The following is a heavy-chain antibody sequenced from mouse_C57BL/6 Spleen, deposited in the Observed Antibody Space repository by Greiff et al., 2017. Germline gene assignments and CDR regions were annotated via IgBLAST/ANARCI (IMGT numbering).Heavy chain of an antibody. CDR3: ARKVYYDYPYYFDY. Sequence: QVQLQQSGAELVKPGASVKMSCKASGYTFTSYWITWVKQRPGQGLEWIGDIYPGSGSTNYNEKFKSKATLTVDTSSSTAYMQLSSLTSEDSAVYYCARKVYYDYPYYFDYWGQGTTLTVSS. J-gene: IGHJ2*01. CDR1: GYTFTSYW. D-gene: IGHD2-4*01. CDR2: IYPGSGST. V-gene: IGHV1-55*01.